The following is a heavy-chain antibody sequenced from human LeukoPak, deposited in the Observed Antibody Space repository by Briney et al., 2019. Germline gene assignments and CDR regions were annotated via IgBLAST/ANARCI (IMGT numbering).Heavy chain of an antibody. Sequence: GAPVKVSCKASGYTFTGYYMHWVRQAPGQGLEWMGRINPNSGGTNYAQKFQGRVTMTRDTSTSAVYMELSKVRSDDTGVYYCARTQAGWDSNCYYYFDYWGQGTLVTVSS. CDR3: ARTQAGWDSNCYYYFDY. V-gene: IGHV1-2*05. CDR2: INPNSGGT. J-gene: IGHJ4*02. CDR1: GYTFTGYY. D-gene: IGHD3-22*01.